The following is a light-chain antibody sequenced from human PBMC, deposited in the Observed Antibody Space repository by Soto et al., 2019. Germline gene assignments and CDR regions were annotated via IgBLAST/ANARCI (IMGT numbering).Light chain of an antibody. CDR2: DNN. J-gene: IGLJ1*01. CDR3: GTWDSSLSAGPYV. V-gene: IGLV1-51*01. Sequence: QSVLTQPPSVSAAPGQKVTISCSGSSSNIGRNYVSWYQQLPGTAPKLLIYDNNKRPSGIPDRFSRSKSGTSATLGITGLQTGDEADYYCGTWDSSLSAGPYVFGTGTKVTVL. CDR1: SSNIGRNY.